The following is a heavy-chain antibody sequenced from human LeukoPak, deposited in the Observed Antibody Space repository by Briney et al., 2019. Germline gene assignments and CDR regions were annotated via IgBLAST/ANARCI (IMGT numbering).Heavy chain of an antibody. CDR3: ARDRNRDIVLNWFDP. Sequence: GGSLRLSCAASGFTFSSYGMHWVRQAPGKGLEWVAVISYDGSNKYYADSVKGRFTISRDNSKNTLYLQMNSLRAEDTAVYYCARDRNRDIVLNWFDPWGQGTLVTVSS. D-gene: IGHD2-15*01. CDR1: GFTFSSYG. CDR2: ISYDGSNK. V-gene: IGHV3-30*03. J-gene: IGHJ5*02.